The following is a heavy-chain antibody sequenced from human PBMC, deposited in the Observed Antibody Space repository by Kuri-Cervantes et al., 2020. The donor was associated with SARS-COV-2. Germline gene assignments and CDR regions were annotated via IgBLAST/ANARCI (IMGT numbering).Heavy chain of an antibody. Sequence: GGSLRLSCAASGFTFSGSAIHWVRQASGKGLEWVGRIRSKTNRYATAYAASVQGRFTFSRDDSKNTSYLQMNSLKTEDTAVYYCTRHPTYFDYWGQGTLVTVSS. V-gene: IGHV3-73*01. J-gene: IGHJ4*02. CDR3: TRHPTYFDY. CDR2: IRSKTNRYAT. CDR1: GFTFSGSA.